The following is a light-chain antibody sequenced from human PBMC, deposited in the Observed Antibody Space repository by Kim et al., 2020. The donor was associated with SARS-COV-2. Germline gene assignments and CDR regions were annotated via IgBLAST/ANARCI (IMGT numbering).Light chain of an antibody. CDR3: QQYYSVPLA. J-gene: IGKJ4*01. V-gene: IGKV4-1*01. CDR1: QSVLSSANNKNF. CDR2: WAA. Sequence: ATINCKSSQSVLSSANNKNFLAWYQQRPGQPPKMLIYWAATRESGVPDRFSGSGSGTDFTLTIISLQAEDVAVYYCQQYYSVPLAFGGGTKVDIK.